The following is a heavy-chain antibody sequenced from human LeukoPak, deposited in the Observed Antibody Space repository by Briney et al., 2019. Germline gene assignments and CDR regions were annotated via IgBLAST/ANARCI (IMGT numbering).Heavy chain of an antibody. CDR3: ARAKGAAGTSFLYYYYGMDV. Sequence: PGGSLRLSCVVSGFTLSSHGMHWVRQAPGKGLEWVAVISYDGGKKSYADSVKGRFTISRDNAKNSLYLQMNSLRAEDTAVYYCARAKGAAGTSFLYYYYGMDVWGQGTTVTVSS. J-gene: IGHJ6*02. V-gene: IGHV3-30*03. D-gene: IGHD6-13*01. CDR1: GFTLSSHG. CDR2: ISYDGGKK.